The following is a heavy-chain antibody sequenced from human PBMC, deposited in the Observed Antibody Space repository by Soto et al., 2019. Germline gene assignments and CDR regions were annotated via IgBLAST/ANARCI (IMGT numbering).Heavy chain of an antibody. J-gene: IGHJ5*02. Sequence: QVHLEQAGIELKKPGASVTVSCKASGYTFASHTISWVRQAPGQGLEWMGWISGFNGNTHLAQKFKRRVTLTTNTSTSTAYMELWSLRYDDTAVYYCAKDLIHNRCYGGSAWLGPWGQGTLVIVSS. CDR2: ISGFNGNT. V-gene: IGHV1-18*04. D-gene: IGHD2-15*01. CDR1: GYTFASHT. CDR3: AKDLIHNRCYGGSAWLGP.